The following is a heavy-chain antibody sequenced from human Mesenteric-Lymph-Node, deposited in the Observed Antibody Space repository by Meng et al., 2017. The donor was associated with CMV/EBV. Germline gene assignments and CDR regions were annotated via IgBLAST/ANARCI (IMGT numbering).Heavy chain of an antibody. CDR1: GGSFSGYY. D-gene: IGHD4-23*01. J-gene: IGHJ4*02. Sequence: HVQLQRGGAGRLKPSETLSLPCAVYGGSFSGYYWSWIRQPPGKGLEWIGEINHSGSTNYNPSLKSRVTISVDTSKNQFSLKLSSVTAADTAVYYCARHQRWLKSEGGFNYWGQGTLVTVSS. CDR3: ARHQRWLKSEGGFNY. V-gene: IGHV4-34*01. CDR2: INHSGST.